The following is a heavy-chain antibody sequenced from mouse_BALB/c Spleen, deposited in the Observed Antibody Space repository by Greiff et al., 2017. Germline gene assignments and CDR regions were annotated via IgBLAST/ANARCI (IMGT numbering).Heavy chain of an antibody. CDR3: ARNYDYDGHLYYYAMDY. D-gene: IGHD2-4*01. CDR2: IWGDGST. V-gene: IGHV2-6-7*01. CDR1: GFSLTGYG. Sequence: VKLVESGPGLVAPSQSLSITCTVSGFSLTGYGVNWVRQPPGKGLEWLGMIWGDGSTDYNSALKSRLSISKDNSKRQVFLKMNSLQTDDTARYYCARNYDYDGHLYYYAMDYWGQGTSVTVSA. J-gene: IGHJ4*01.